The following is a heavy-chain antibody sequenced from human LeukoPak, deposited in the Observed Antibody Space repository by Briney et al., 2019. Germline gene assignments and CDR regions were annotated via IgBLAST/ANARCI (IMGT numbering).Heavy chain of an antibody. D-gene: IGHD2-8*01. CDR3: ARSPGGVNNWFDP. CDR2: IYYSGST. CDR1: GGSISSYY. Sequence: SETLSLTCTVSGGSISSYYWSWIRQPPGKGLEWIGYIYYSGSTYYNPSLKSRLTISIDTSNNQFSLKLNSVTAADTAVYYCARSPGGVNNWFDPWGQGTLVTVSS. J-gene: IGHJ5*02. V-gene: IGHV4-59*12.